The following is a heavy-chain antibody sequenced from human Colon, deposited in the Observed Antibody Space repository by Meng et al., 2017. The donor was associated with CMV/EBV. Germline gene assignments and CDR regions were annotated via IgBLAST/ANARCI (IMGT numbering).Heavy chain of an antibody. J-gene: IGHJ4*02. CDR2: AYYRSKWYY. V-gene: IGHV6-1*01. Sequence: QSPSLTRAISGDSVSTNSAAWDWLRQPPSRGLEWLGRAYYRSKWYYDYTVSVNSRMTINPDTTKYQFSLQLNSVTPDDTAVYFCARGRHNDGNYYDFDFWGQGSLVTVSS. CDR3: ARGRHNDGNYYDFDF. D-gene: IGHD3-10*01. CDR1: GDSVSTNSAA.